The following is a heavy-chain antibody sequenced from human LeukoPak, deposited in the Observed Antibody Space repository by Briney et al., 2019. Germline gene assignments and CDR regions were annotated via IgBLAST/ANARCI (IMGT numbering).Heavy chain of an antibody. CDR3: ARGRGRGYSYGHWFDL. CDR2: INHRGST. Sequence: SETLSLTCAVYGGSFSGYYWSWIRQPPGKGLQLNGQINHRGSTNYNPSLKSRFTISVDTSKNQFSLKLSSVTAADTAVYYCARGRGRGYSYGHWFDLWGQGTLVIVSS. D-gene: IGHD5-18*01. V-gene: IGHV4-34*01. CDR1: GGSFSGYY. J-gene: IGHJ5*02.